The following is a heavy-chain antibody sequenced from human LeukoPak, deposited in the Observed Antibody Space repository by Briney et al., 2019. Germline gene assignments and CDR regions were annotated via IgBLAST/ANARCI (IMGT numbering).Heavy chain of an antibody. CDR1: GYSFTSYW. CDR3: ARQRGSYYDGNWFDP. D-gene: IGHD1-26*01. Sequence: GESLKISCKGSGYSFTSYWIGWVRQMPGKGLEWMGIIYPGDSDTRYSPSFQGQVTISADKSISTAYLQWSSLKASDTAMYYCARQRGSYYDGNWFDPWGQGTLVTVSS. V-gene: IGHV5-51*01. J-gene: IGHJ5*02. CDR2: IYPGDSDT.